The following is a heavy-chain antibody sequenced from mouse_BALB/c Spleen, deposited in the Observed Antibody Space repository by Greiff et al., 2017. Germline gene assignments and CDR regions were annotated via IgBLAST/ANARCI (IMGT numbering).Heavy chain of an antibody. J-gene: IGHJ2*01. CDR2: IWTGGGT. D-gene: IGHD1-1*01. V-gene: IGHV2-9-2*01. CDR1: GFSLTSYD. Sequence: VNVVESGPGLVAPSQSLSITCTVSGFSLTSYDISWIRQPPGKGLEWLGVIWTGGGTNYNSAFMSRLSISKDNSKSQVFLKMNSLQTDDTAIYYCVRDHGYGTLDYWGQGTTLTVSS. CDR3: VRDHGYGTLDY.